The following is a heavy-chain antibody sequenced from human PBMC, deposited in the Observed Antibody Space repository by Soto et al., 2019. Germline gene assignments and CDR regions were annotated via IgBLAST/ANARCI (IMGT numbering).Heavy chain of an antibody. CDR3: ARDRGAAAGLDY. CDR2: ISYDGSTK. Sequence: GGSLTLSCSASGFSFRSSGFHWGRQAPGKGLQWLAFISYDGSTKHYSDSVRGRFTVSRDNSKNTLYLQMNSLRAEDTAVYYCARDRGAAAGLDYWGQGTLVTVSS. J-gene: IGHJ4*02. V-gene: IGHV3-30*03. D-gene: IGHD6-13*01. CDR1: GFSFRSSG.